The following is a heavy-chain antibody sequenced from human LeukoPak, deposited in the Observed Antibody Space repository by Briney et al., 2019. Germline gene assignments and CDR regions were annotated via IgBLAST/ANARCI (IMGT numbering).Heavy chain of an antibody. J-gene: IGHJ4*02. CDR1: GFTFSSYW. D-gene: IGHD6-19*01. Sequence: GGSLRLSCAVSGFTFSSYWMHWVRQAPGKGVVWVSRINSDGSSTSYAASVKGRFTISRDNAKNTLYLQMNSLRAEDTAVYYCARGPNFSGWLDYWGQGTLVTVSS. V-gene: IGHV3-74*01. CDR3: ARGPNFSGWLDY. CDR2: INSDGSST.